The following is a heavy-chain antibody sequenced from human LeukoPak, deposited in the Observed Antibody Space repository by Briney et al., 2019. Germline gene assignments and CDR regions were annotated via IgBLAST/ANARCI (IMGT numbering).Heavy chain of an antibody. Sequence: GGSLRLSCAASGFTFSSYGMHWVRQAPGKGLEWVAFIRYDGSNKYYADSVKGRFTIPRDNSKNTLYLQMNSLRAEDTAVYYCARDMIVVPIGTAVGDYWGQGTLVTVSS. V-gene: IGHV3-30*02. J-gene: IGHJ4*02. CDR1: GFTFSSYG. CDR2: IRYDGSNK. CDR3: ARDMIVVPIGTAVGDY. D-gene: IGHD3-22*01.